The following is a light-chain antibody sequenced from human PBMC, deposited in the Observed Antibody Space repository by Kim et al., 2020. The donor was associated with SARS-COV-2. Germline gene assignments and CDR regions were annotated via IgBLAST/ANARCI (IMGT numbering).Light chain of an antibody. CDR1: SPNIGSNS. Sequence: GQGGTISCSGSSPNIGSNSVNRDQEPPGTGPKPLIYRNNYRPSGGPGRFSGPKSGTSASLGISGLQSGDEADYYCAAWDDRLNCSVFGGGTQLTVL. J-gene: IGLJ2*01. CDR2: RNN. V-gene: IGLV1-44*01. CDR3: AAWDDRLNCSV.